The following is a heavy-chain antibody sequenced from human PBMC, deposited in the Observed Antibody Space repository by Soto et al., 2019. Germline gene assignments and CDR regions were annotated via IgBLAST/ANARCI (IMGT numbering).Heavy chain of an antibody. Sequence: GASVKVSCKASGHTFTGYYIHWVRQSPGQGLEWMGWINHNSGGTDYGQKFQGRLTMTRDTSISTAYMELSSLRSEDTAVYYCATTSLVTYYLDYWGQGTLVAVSS. CDR2: INHNSGGT. V-gene: IGHV1-2*02. CDR3: ATTSLVTYYLDY. D-gene: IGHD6-13*01. J-gene: IGHJ4*02. CDR1: GHTFTGYY.